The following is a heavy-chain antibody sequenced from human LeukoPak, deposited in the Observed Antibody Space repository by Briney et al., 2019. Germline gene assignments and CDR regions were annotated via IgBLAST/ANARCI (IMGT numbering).Heavy chain of an antibody. D-gene: IGHD3-10*01. CDR3: ARDSTYYYDSGSSGPHYFDN. J-gene: IGHJ4*02. CDR2: ISSGGVYD. Sequence: AGGSLRRSCAASGFTFSSYAMHWVRQAPGKGLEWVSIISSGGVYDYYADSVKGRFTISRDNSKNTLYLQLNSLTTEDTAVYYCARDSTYYYDSGSSGPHYFDNWGQGTLVTVSS. V-gene: IGHV3-30*01. CDR1: GFTFSSYA.